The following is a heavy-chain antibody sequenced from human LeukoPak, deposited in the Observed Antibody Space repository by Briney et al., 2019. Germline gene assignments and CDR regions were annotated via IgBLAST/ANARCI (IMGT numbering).Heavy chain of an antibody. V-gene: IGHV1-8*01. CDR1: GYTFTSYD. Sequence: ASVKVSCKASGYTFTSYDINWVRQATGQGLEWMGWMNPNSGNTGYAQKFQGRVTMTRNTSISTAYMELSSLRSEDTAVYYCAREWASTYYDILTGSYYYYYMDVWGKGTTVTISS. D-gene: IGHD3-9*01. CDR3: AREWASTYYDILTGSYYYYYMDV. J-gene: IGHJ6*03. CDR2: MNPNSGNT.